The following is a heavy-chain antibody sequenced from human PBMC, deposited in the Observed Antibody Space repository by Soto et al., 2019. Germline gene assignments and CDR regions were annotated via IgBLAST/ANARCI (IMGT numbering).Heavy chain of an antibody. J-gene: IGHJ4*02. D-gene: IGHD6-13*01. CDR1: GFTFSSYS. CDR2: MSSGSGSI. Sequence: GGSLRLSCAASGFTFSSYSMNWVRQAPGKGLEWVSYMSSGSGSIYYPNSAKGRFTSSGDNATNSLYLQMNSLTAEETAVDYCAVGGAAGRSRADYWGQGTLVTVSS. CDR3: AVGGAAGRSRADY. V-gene: IGHV3-48*01.